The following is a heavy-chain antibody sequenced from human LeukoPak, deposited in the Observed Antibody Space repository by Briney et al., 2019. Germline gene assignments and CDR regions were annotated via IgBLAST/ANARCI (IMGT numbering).Heavy chain of an antibody. CDR3: ARDFGNLGDY. Sequence: GGSLRLSCAASGFTFSSYSTNWVRQAPGKGLEWVSSISSSSSYIYYADSVKGRFTISRDNAKNSLYLQMNSLRAEDTAVYYCARDFGNLGDYWGQGTLVTVSS. CDR1: GFTFSSYS. J-gene: IGHJ4*02. V-gene: IGHV3-21*01. D-gene: IGHD1-26*01. CDR2: ISSSSSYI.